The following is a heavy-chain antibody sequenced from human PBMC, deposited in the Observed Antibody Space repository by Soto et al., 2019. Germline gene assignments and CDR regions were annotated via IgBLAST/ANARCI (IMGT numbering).Heavy chain of an antibody. CDR2: INHSGSA. D-gene: IGHD3-10*01. CDR3: AKGPQGGYYDSGSFYSGGY. V-gene: IGHV4-34*01. Sequence: SETLSLTCAVYGGSFSGYYWSWIRQPPGKGLEWLGEINHSGSANYNPTFKSRVSISVDTSKNQLSLQLSSVTAADTAVYYCAKGPQGGYYDSGSFYSGGYWGQRTLVTVSS. J-gene: IGHJ4*02. CDR1: GGSFSGYY.